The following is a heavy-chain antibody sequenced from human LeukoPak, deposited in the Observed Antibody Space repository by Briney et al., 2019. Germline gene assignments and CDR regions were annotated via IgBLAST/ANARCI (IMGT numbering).Heavy chain of an antibody. CDR2: ISYDGSNK. V-gene: IGHV3-30*04. CDR3: ARGGGGSYWGYYYYYMDV. Sequence: GRSLRLSCAASGFTFSSYAMHWVRQAPGKGLEWVAVISYDGSNKYYADSVKGRFTISRDNSKNTLYLQMNSLRAEDTAVYYCARGGGGSYWGYYYYYMDVWGKGTTVTVSS. D-gene: IGHD1-26*01. J-gene: IGHJ6*03. CDR1: GFTFSSYA.